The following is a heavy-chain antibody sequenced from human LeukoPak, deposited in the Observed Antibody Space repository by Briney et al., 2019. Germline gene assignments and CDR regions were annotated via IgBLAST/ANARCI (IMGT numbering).Heavy chain of an antibody. CDR2: ISYDGSNK. V-gene: IGHV3-30-3*01. CDR3: ARDEGKLLWFGELLGNWFDP. D-gene: IGHD3-10*01. CDR1: GFTFSSYA. J-gene: IGHJ5*02. Sequence: GRSLRLSCAASGFTFSSYAMHWVRQAPGKGLEWVAVISYDGSNKYYADSVKGRFTISRDNSKNTLYLQMNSLRAEDTAVYYCARDEGKLLWFGELLGNWFDPWGQGTLVTVSS.